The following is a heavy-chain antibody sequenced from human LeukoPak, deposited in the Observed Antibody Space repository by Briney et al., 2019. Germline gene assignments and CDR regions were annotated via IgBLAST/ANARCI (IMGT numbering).Heavy chain of an antibody. CDR3: ASSGWYEGGID. D-gene: IGHD6-19*01. CDR2: IYTSGST. Sequence: SETLSLTCTVSGDSISSYYWSWIRQPAGKGLEWIGRIYTSGSTNYNPSLKSRVTISVDTSKNQFSLKLSSVTAADTAVYYCASSGWYEGGIDWGQGTLVTVSS. V-gene: IGHV4-4*07. J-gene: IGHJ4*02. CDR1: GDSISSYY.